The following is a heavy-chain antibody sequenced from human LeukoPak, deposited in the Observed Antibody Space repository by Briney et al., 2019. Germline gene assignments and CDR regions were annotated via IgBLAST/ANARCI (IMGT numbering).Heavy chain of an antibody. CDR2: INPNSGGT. D-gene: IGHD5/OR15-5a*01. CDR1: GYTFTGYY. V-gene: IGHV1-2*02. Sequence: ASVKVSCKASGYTFTGYYVHWVRQAPGQGLEWMGWINPNSGGTNYAQKFQGRVTMTRDTSISTAYMELSRLRSDDTAVYYCARVQGVYANLYYFDYWGQGTLVTVSS. CDR3: ARVQGVYANLYYFDY. J-gene: IGHJ4*02.